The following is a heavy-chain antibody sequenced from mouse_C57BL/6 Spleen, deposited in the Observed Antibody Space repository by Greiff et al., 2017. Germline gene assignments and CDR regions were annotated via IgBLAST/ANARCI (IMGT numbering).Heavy chain of an antibody. V-gene: IGHV5-17*01. D-gene: IGHD1-1*01. J-gene: IGHJ4*01. CDR2: ISSGSSTI. Sequence: EVKLVESGGGLVKPGGSLKLSCAASGFTFSDYGMHWVRQAPEKGLEWVAYISSGSSTIYYADTVKGRFTISRDNAKNTLFLQMTSLRSEDTAMYYCARRSYYGSYYAMDYWGQGTSVTVSS. CDR3: ARRSYYGSYYAMDY. CDR1: GFTFSDYG.